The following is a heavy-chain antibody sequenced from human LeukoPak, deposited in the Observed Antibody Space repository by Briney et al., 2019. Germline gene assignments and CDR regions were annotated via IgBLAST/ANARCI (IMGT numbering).Heavy chain of an antibody. V-gene: IGHV4-38-2*02. CDR2: IYHSGST. CDR3: ASQMYRSSSVADLGY. CDR1: GFSISSGYY. D-gene: IGHD6-6*01. Sequence: SETLSLTCTVSGFSISSGYYGGWIRQPPGKGLEWIGNIYHSGSTSYNPYLKSRVTIFVDTSNNQFSLKLISVTAADTAVYYCASQMYRSSSVADLGYWGQGTLVIVSS. J-gene: IGHJ4*02.